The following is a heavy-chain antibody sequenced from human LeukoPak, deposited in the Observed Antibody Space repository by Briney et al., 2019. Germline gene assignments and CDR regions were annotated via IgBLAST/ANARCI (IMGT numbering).Heavy chain of an antibody. D-gene: IGHD6-13*01. J-gene: IGHJ4*02. CDR2: IYTSGST. V-gene: IGHV4-59*10. Sequence: SETLSLTCAVYGGSFSGYYWSWIRQPPGKGLEWIGRIYTSGSTNYNPSLKSRVTMSVDTSKNQFSLKLSSVTAADTAVYYCARSSSWYRFDYWGQGTLVTVSS. CDR3: ARSSSWYRFDY. CDR1: GGSFSGYY.